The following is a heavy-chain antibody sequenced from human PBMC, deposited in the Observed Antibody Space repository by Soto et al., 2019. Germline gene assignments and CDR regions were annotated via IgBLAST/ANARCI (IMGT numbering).Heavy chain of an antibody. D-gene: IGHD6-19*01. CDR1: GFTFSSYA. J-gene: IGHJ6*02. Sequence: QVQLVESGGGVVQPGRSLRLSCAASGFTFSSYAMHWVRQAPGKGLEWVAVISYDGSNKYYADSVKGRFTISRDNSKNTLYLQMNSLRAEETAVYYCARNQWLDYYYYYGMDVWGQGTTVTVSS. CDR2: ISYDGSNK. CDR3: ARNQWLDYYYYYGMDV. V-gene: IGHV3-30-3*01.